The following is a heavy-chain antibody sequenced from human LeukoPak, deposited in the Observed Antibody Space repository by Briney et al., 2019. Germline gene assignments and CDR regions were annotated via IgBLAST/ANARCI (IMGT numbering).Heavy chain of an antibody. Sequence: SETLSLTCTVSGGSVSSGSYYWSWIRQPPGKGLPWIGYIYYSGSTNYNPSLKSRVTISVDTSKNQFSLKLSSVTAADTAVYYCARSRRGKTDYCSSTSCSSVWFDPWGQGTLVTVSS. CDR3: ARSRRGKTDYCSSTSCSSVWFDP. CDR1: GGSVSSGSYY. CDR2: IYYSGST. V-gene: IGHV4-61*01. J-gene: IGHJ5*02. D-gene: IGHD2-2*01.